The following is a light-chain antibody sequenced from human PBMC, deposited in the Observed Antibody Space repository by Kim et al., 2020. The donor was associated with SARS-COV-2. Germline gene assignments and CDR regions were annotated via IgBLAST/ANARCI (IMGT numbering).Light chain of an antibody. V-gene: IGKV1-27*01. CDR2: GAS. CDR3: QKYDSGPYT. CDR1: QGISNY. Sequence: SGGDSVTITCRASQGISNYLAWYQEKPGKVPKLLIYGASTLQPGVPSRFSGTGSETDFTLTINTLQPEDVATYYCQKYDSGPYTFGQGTKLEI. J-gene: IGKJ2*01.